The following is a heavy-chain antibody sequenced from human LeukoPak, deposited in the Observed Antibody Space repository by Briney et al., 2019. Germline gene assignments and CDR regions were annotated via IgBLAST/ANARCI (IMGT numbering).Heavy chain of an antibody. D-gene: IGHD3-22*01. CDR2: ISAYNGNT. Sequence: GASVKVSCKASGYTFTSYGISWVRQAPGQGLEWMGRISAYNGNTNYAQKLQGRVTMTTDTSTSTAYMELRSLRSDDTAVYYCARVAPVVVYYDSSGSDYWGQGTLVTVSS. CDR3: ARVAPVVVYYDSSGSDY. CDR1: GYTFTSYG. J-gene: IGHJ4*02. V-gene: IGHV1-18*01.